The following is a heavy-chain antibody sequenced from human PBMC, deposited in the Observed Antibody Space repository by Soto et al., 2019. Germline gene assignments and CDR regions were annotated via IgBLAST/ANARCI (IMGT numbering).Heavy chain of an antibody. V-gene: IGHV3-23*01. Sequence: XGSLRLSCAAAGCSFSSLAMSWVRQAPGKGLEWVSSISGRGVDTLYADSVKGRFTISRDNSRNTLYLQVNSLRAEDTAVYYCAKDQTDVTLFDYWGQGTLVTAPQ. D-gene: IGHD2-21*02. CDR2: ISGRGVDT. J-gene: IGHJ4*02. CDR3: AKDQTDVTLFDY. CDR1: GCSFSSLA.